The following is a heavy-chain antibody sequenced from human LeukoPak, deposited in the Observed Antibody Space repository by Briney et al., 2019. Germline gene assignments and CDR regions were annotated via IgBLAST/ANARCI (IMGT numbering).Heavy chain of an antibody. CDR2: IRYDGSNK. CDR3: ATEPSSGYYSNWFDP. J-gene: IGHJ5*02. D-gene: IGHD3-22*01. Sequence: GGSLRLSCAASGFTFSSYGMHWVRQAPGKGLEWVAFIRYDGSNKYYAESVKGRFTISRDNSSNTLYLQMNSLRAEDTAVYYCATEPSSGYYSNWFDPWGQGTLVTVSS. V-gene: IGHV3-30*02. CDR1: GFTFSSYG.